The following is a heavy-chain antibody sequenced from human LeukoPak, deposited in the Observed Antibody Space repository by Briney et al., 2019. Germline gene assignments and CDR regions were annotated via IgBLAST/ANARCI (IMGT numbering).Heavy chain of an antibody. Sequence: ASVKVSCKPSGGTINDYAVYWVRQAPGQGLEWMARIIPLFGTVNYAQNFQDRLTLSADKSTNTAHMELSSLRFDDTAIYYCATPPPGYSFSNRYYYMDAWGRGTTVTVSS. V-gene: IGHV1-69*06. J-gene: IGHJ6*03. CDR1: GGTINDYA. D-gene: IGHD1-1*01. CDR3: ATPPPGYSFSNRYYYMDA. CDR2: IIPLFGTV.